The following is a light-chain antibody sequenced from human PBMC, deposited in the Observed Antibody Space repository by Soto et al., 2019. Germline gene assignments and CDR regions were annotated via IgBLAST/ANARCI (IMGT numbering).Light chain of an antibody. Sequence: QSALTQPASVSGSPGQSITIACTGTNRDVGSYNFVSWYQQRPCEAPKLIISKVRERPSPLSHRFTGSKSVNTASLTISGLQAEDEADYYCSSYTTTSTLVVGGGTKVTVL. J-gene: IGLJ3*02. CDR1: NRDVGSYNF. V-gene: IGLV2-14*01. CDR3: SSYTTTSTLV. CDR2: KVR.